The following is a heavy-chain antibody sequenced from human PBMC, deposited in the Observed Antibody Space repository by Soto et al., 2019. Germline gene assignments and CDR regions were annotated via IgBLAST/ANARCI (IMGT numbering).Heavy chain of an antibody. CDR1: GYTFTSYG. Sequence: ASVKVSCKASGYTFTSYGISWVRQAPGQGLEWMGWISAYNGNTNYAQKLQGRVTMTTDTSTSTAYMELRSLRSDDTAVYYCAREVGRWDLLSYFDYWGQGTLVTSPQ. J-gene: IGHJ4*02. CDR3: AREVGRWDLLSYFDY. V-gene: IGHV1-18*04. CDR2: ISAYNGNT. D-gene: IGHD1-26*01.